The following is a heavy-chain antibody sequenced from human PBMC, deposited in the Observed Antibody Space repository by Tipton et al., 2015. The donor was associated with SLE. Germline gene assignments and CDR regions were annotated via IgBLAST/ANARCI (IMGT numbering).Heavy chain of an antibody. CDR1: GFTFTEYT. V-gene: IGHV3-48*01. J-gene: IGHJ4*02. CDR2: ISGNPATM. CDR3: ARDLRYGDYGSRDY. D-gene: IGHD4-17*01. Sequence: GSLRLSCAASGFTFTEYTLNWVRQAPGKGLEWVASISGNPATMYYANSVKGRFIISRDNGKNSLFLQLNSLRVEDTAVYYCARDLRYGDYGSRDYWGQGTLVTVSS.